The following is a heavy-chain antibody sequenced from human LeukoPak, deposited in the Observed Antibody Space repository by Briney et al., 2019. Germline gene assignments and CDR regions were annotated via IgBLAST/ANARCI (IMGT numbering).Heavy chain of an antibody. Sequence: ASVKVSCKASGYTFTSYGISWVRQAPGQGLEWMGWISAYNGNTNYAQKLQGRVTMTTDTSTSTAYMELRSQRSDDTAVYYCARLRSSSWAPKHYYFDYWGQGTLVTVSS. CDR2: ISAYNGNT. D-gene: IGHD6-13*01. V-gene: IGHV1-18*01. CDR3: ARLRSSSWAPKHYYFDY. J-gene: IGHJ4*02. CDR1: GYTFTSYG.